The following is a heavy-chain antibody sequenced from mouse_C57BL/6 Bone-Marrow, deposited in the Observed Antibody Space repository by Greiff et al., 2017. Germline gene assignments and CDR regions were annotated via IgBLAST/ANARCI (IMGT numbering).Heavy chain of an antibody. Sequence: QVQLQQSGAELARPGASVKLSCKASGYTFTSYGISWVKQRTGQGLEWIGEIYPRSGNTYYNEKFKGKATMTADKSSSTAYMELRSLTSEDSAVYFCAREGVGGAMDYWGQGTSVTVSS. CDR2: IYPRSGNT. V-gene: IGHV1-81*01. CDR3: AREGVGGAMDY. CDR1: GYTFTSYG. J-gene: IGHJ4*01. D-gene: IGHD1-1*02.